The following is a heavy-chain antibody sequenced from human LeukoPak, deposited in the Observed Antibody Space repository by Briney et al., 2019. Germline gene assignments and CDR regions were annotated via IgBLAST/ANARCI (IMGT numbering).Heavy chain of an antibody. V-gene: IGHV3-23*01. CDR1: GFTFSNYA. CDR3: AKESGDGYNYDAFDI. D-gene: IGHD5-24*01. J-gene: IGHJ3*02. CDR2: ISGGGGST. Sequence: GGSLRLSCAASGFTFSNYAMNWVRQAPGKGLEWVSAISGGGGSTYYADSVKGRFTISRDNSKNTLYLQMNSLRAEDTAVYYCAKESGDGYNYDAFDIWGQGTMVTVS.